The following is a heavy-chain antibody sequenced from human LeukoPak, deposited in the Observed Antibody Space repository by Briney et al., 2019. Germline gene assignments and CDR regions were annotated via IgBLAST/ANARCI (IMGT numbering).Heavy chain of an antibody. CDR2: ISYDGSNK. D-gene: IGHD6-19*01. CDR3: ASLIATPAG. Sequence: GRSLRLSCAASGFTFSSYAMHWVRQAPGKGLEWVAVISYDGSNKYYADSVKGRFTISRDNSKNTLYLQMNSLRAEDTAVYYCASLIATPAGWGQGTLVTVSS. J-gene: IGHJ4*02. CDR1: GFTFSSYA. V-gene: IGHV3-30*01.